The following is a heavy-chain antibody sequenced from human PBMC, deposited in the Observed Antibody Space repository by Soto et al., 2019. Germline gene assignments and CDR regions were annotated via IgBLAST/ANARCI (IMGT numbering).Heavy chain of an antibody. CDR3: ARDRANGWSRTFDY. J-gene: IGHJ4*02. CDR1: GGSISSYY. CDR2: IYYSGST. D-gene: IGHD2-15*01. Sequence: SETLSLTCTVSGGSISSYYWSWIRQPPGKGLEWIGYIYYSGSTNYNPSLKSRVTISVDTSKNQFSLKLSSVTAADTAVYYRARDRANGWSRTFDYWGQGTLVTVSS. V-gene: IGHV4-59*01.